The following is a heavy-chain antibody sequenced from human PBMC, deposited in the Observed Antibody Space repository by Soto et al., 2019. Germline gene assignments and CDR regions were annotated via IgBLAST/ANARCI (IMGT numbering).Heavy chain of an antibody. D-gene: IGHD5-12*01. CDR3: AREGSYSAYNFAHGIQLWSFDF. Sequence: SETLSLTCSVSGGSINTFYRSWVWNPAGKGLEWIGRIFSSGSTSFNPSLESRVAMSVDTSKNHSSLNLSSVTAAEMAVYYCAREGSYSAYNFAHGIQLWSFDFWGQGALVTVS. CDR1: GGSINTFY. V-gene: IGHV4-4*07. J-gene: IGHJ4*02. CDR2: IFSSGST.